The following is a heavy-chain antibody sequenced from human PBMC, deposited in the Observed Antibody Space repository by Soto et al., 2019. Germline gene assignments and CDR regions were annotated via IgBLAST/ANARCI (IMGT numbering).Heavy chain of an antibody. CDR3: ASVLNSRTSQYFYGMDV. CDR2: ISYDGSDK. J-gene: IGHJ6*02. D-gene: IGHD5-18*01. CDR1: EFTFSNYA. V-gene: IGHV3-30-3*01. Sequence: QVQLVESGGGVVQPGRSLRLSCAASEFTFSNYAMHWVRQAPGKGLEWVAVISYDGSDKYYADSVKGRFTISRDNSKNTLYLQMNNLRAEDTAVYYCASVLNSRTSQYFYGMDVWGQGTTVTVSS.